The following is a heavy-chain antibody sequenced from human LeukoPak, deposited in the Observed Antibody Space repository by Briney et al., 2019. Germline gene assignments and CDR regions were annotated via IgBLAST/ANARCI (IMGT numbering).Heavy chain of an antibody. V-gene: IGHV4-59*01. Sequence: SEALSLTCTVSGGSISSYYWSWIRQPPGKGLEWIGYIYYSGSTNYNPSLKSRVTISVDTSKNQFSLKLSAVTAADTAVYYCARTSGYYGFYFDYWGQGTLVTVSS. CDR2: IYYSGST. CDR1: GGSISSYY. J-gene: IGHJ4*02. CDR3: ARTSGYYGFYFDY. D-gene: IGHD3-22*01.